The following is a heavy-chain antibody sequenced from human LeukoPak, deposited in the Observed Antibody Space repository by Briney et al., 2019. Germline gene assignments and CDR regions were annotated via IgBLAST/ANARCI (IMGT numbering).Heavy chain of an antibody. J-gene: IGHJ4*02. CDR3: ARGGSTRIYYFDY. Sequence: PGGSLRLSCAVSGFTFSSNYMSWVRQAPGKGLEWVSVIFSGGGTYYADSVKGRFTISRDNFKNTLYLQMNSLRAEDTAVYYCARGGSTRIYYFDYWGQGTLVTVSS. V-gene: IGHV3-53*01. CDR2: IFSGGGT. CDR1: GFTFSSNY.